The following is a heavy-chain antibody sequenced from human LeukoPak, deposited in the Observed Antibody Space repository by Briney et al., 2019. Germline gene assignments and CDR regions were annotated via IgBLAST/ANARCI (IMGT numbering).Heavy chain of an antibody. CDR2: IYTSGST. V-gene: IGHV4-4*07. J-gene: IGHJ4*02. CDR1: GGSISNYY. Sequence: SETLSLTCAVSGGSISNYYWSWIRQPAGKGLEWIGRIYTSGSTNYNPSLKSRVTMSVDTSKNQFSLKLTSVSAADTAVYYCARGSGYSYGYPFDYWGQGTLATVSS. CDR3: ARGSGYSYGYPFDY. D-gene: IGHD5-18*01.